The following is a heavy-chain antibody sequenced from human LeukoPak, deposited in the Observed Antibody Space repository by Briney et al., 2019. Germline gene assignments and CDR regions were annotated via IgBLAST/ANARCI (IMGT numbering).Heavy chain of an antibody. V-gene: IGHV4-4*07. Sequence: NPSETLSLTWTVSCGSISNHYGSWIRQPARKELEWIGRIYNSGSTNYNPSLKSRVTMSVDTSKNQSPLKLSSVTAAATALYYCARDIYESSGLDAFDIWGQGKMVTASS. CDR3: ARDIYESSGLDAFDI. CDR2: IYNSGST. D-gene: IGHD3-22*01. CDR1: CGSISNHY. J-gene: IGHJ3*02.